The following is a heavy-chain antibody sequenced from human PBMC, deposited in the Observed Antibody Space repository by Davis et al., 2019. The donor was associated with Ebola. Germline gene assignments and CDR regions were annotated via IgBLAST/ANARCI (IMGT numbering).Heavy chain of an antibody. J-gene: IGHJ4*02. D-gene: IGHD4/OR15-4a*01. CDR3: AKDFSILTIYPTGAEY. CDR1: GFTFSSYS. Sequence: GESLKISCAASGFTFSSYSMNWVRQAPGRGLEWVSYISSSGITIYYADSVKGRFTISRDNAKKSLYLQMNSLRAEDTAIYYCAKDFSILTIYPTGAEYWGQGTMVTVS. CDR2: ISSSGITI. V-gene: IGHV3-48*01.